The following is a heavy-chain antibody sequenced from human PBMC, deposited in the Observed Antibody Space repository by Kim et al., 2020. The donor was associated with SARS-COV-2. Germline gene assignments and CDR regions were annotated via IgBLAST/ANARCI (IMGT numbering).Heavy chain of an antibody. CDR2: IYYSGST. J-gene: IGHJ6*02. CDR3: AGDDYYGMDV. Sequence: SETLSLTCTVSGGSISSYYWSWIRQPPGKGLEWIGYIYYSGSTNYNPSLKSRVTISVDTSKNQFSLKLSSVTAADTAVYYCAGDDYYGMDVWGQGTTVTVSS. V-gene: IGHV4-59*01. CDR1: GGSISSYY.